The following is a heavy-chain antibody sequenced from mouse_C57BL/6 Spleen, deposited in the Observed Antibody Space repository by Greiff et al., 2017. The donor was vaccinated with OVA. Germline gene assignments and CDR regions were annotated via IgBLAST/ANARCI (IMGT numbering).Heavy chain of an antibody. V-gene: IGHV1-69*01. CDR1: GYTFTSYW. D-gene: IGHD2-2*01. CDR3: ARSGAGYDWYFDV. CDR2: IDPSDSYT. Sequence: VQLQQPGAELVMPGASVKLSCKASGYTFTSYWMHWVKQRPGQGLEWIGEIDPSDSYTNYNQKFKGKSTLTVDKSSSTAYMQLSSLTSEDSAVYYCARSGAGYDWYFDVWGTGTTVTVSS. J-gene: IGHJ1*03.